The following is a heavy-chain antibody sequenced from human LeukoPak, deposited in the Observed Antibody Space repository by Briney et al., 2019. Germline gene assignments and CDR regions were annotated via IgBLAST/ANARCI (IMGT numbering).Heavy chain of an antibody. CDR3: CSNSDYFDY. V-gene: IGHV4-31*11. Sequence: AQTLSLTCAVSGGSISSGGYYWGWIRQHPGKGLEWDGYIYYSGSTYYNPSLKSRVTISVDTSKNQYPLKLSSVTAADTGVYYCCSNSDYFDYGGEGTLVTVSS. CDR2: IYYSGST. J-gene: IGHJ4*02. CDR1: GGSISSGGYY. D-gene: IGHD4-11*01.